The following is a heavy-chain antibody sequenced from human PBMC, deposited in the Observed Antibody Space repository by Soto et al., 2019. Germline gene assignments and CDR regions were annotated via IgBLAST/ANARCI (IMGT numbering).Heavy chain of an antibody. V-gene: IGHV1-69*12. CDR1: GGTFSSYA. D-gene: IGHD6-19*01. Sequence: QVQLVQSGAEVKKPGSSVKVSCKASGGTFSSYAISWVRQAPGQGLEWMGGIIPIFGTANYGQKFQGRVTITADEPTSTAYMELSSLRSEDKAVYYCARETEGNSCGWYEGDYWGQGTLVTVSS. CDR2: IIPIFGTA. J-gene: IGHJ4*02. CDR3: ARETEGNSCGWYEGDY.